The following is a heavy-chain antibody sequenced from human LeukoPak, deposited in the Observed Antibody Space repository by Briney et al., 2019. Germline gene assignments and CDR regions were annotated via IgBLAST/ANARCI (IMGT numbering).Heavy chain of an antibody. CDR3: ARHGGSDIVVVPADHYYYYYMDV. V-gene: IGHV4-30-2*01. D-gene: IGHD2-2*01. CDR1: GGSISSGGYY. CDR2: IYHSGST. Sequence: SQTLSLTCTVSGGSISSGGYYWSWIRQPPGKGLEWIGYIYHSGSTYYNPSLKSRVTISVDRSKNQFSLKLSSVTAADTAVYYCARHGGSDIVVVPADHYYYYYMDVWGKGTTVTVSS. J-gene: IGHJ6*03.